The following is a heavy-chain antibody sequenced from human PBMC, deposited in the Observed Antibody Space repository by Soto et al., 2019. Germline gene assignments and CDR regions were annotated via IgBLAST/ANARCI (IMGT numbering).Heavy chain of an antibody. CDR3: GFGSSGFEY. J-gene: IGHJ4*02. CDR1: GYTFRNYY. CDR2: INPSGGAT. V-gene: IGHV1-46*01. D-gene: IGHD3-22*01. Sequence: QVQLVQSGAEVKKPGASVKVSCKASGYTFRNYYMHWVRQAPGQVLEWMGVINPSGGATRYTQKFLGRVTVTRDTSTSPVYMGLSSVTSDDTAVYYCGFGSSGFEYWGQGTLVTVSS.